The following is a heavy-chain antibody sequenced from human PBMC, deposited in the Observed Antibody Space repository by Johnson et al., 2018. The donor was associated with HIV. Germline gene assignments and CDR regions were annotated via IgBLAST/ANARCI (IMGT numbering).Heavy chain of an antibody. D-gene: IGHD6-13*01. CDR1: GFTFNNYA. CDR3: ARELRGYDVFDI. V-gene: IGHV3-30*02. CDR2: IRYDGSNK. Sequence: QVQLVESGGGVVQPGRSLRLSCAASGFTFNNYAMHWVRQAPGKGLEWVAFIRYDGSNKYYADSVKGRFTISRDNSKNTLYLQMNSLRAEDTAVYDCARELRGYDVFDIWGQGTMGTVSS. J-gene: IGHJ3*02.